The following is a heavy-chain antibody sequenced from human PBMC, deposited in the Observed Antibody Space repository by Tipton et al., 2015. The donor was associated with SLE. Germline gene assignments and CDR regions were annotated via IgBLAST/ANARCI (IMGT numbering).Heavy chain of an antibody. V-gene: IGHV3-30*02. CDR2: IRYDGSNK. CDR3: AKAYSSGWEGDYYGMDV. J-gene: IGHJ6*02. Sequence: SGFTFSSYGMHWVRQAPGKGLEWVAFIRYDGSNKYYADSVKGRFTISRDNSKNTLYLQMNSLRAEDTAVYYCAKAYSSGWEGDYYGMDVWGQGTTVTVSS. D-gene: IGHD6-19*01. CDR1: GFTFSSYG.